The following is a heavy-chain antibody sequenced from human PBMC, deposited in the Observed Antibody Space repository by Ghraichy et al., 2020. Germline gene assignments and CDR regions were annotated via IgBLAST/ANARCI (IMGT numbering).Heavy chain of an antibody. CDR3: AREQNKVLDNWFDP. CDR1: GYTFTSYG. V-gene: IGHV1-18*01. J-gene: IGHJ5*02. CDR2: INGYNGNT. D-gene: IGHD2/OR15-2a*01. Sequence: SVKVSCRSSGYTFTSYGISWVRQAPGQGLEWVGWINGYNGNTNYAEKFQGRITMTTDTSTGTAYMELRSLRSDDTAVYYCAREQNKVLDNWFDPWGQGTLVTVSS.